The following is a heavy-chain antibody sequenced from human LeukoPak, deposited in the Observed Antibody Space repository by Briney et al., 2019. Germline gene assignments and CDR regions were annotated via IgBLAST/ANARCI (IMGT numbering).Heavy chain of an antibody. D-gene: IGHD6-19*01. CDR3: ARGKYSSGWFDY. V-gene: IGHV3-21*01. CDR1: GFTFSSYA. CDR2: ITTSSTYI. J-gene: IGHJ4*02. Sequence: GGSLRLSCAASGFTFSSYAMSWVRQAPGKGLEWVSPITTSSTYISYADSVKGRFTISRDNAKNSLYLQMNSLRAEDTAVYYCARGKYSSGWFDYWGQGTLVTVSS.